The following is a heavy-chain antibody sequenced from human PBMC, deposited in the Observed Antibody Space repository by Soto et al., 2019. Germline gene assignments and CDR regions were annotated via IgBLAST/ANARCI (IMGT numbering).Heavy chain of an antibody. J-gene: IGHJ4*02. CDR1: GFTFNNYA. D-gene: IGHD3-10*01. V-gene: IGHV3-23*01. Sequence: GGSLRLSCAASGFTFNNYAMNWVRQAPGKGLEWVSGISGSGGSTYYADSVKGRFTISRDNSKNTLSLQMNSLRAEDTAVYYCAKDTSLWFGELSPGYWGQGTLVTVSS. CDR3: AKDTSLWFGELSPGY. CDR2: ISGSGGST.